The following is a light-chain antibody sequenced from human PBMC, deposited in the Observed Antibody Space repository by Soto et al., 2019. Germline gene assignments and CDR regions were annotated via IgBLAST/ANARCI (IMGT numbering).Light chain of an antibody. CDR1: QSISSY. J-gene: IGKJ4*01. V-gene: IGKV1-39*01. CDR2: AAS. CDR3: QQSYSGPLT. Sequence: IQMTQSPSYLSASVLNRVTITCRASQSISSYLNWYQQKPGKAPKVLIYAASSLQSGVPSRFSGIGSGTDFTLSISSLQPEDFATYYCQQSYSGPLTFGGGTKVDIK.